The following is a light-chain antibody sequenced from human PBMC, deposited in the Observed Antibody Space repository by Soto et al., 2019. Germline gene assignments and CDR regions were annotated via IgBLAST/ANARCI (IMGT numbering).Light chain of an antibody. Sequence: DIFMTQSPATLSVSPWERATLSWRASQSVSSNLAWYQQKPGQAPRLLIYGASTRATGIPARFSGSGSGTEFTLTISSLQSEDFAVYYCQQYNNWRVTFGQGTRLEIK. CDR3: QQYNNWRVT. J-gene: IGKJ5*01. CDR1: QSVSSN. CDR2: GAS. V-gene: IGKV3-15*01.